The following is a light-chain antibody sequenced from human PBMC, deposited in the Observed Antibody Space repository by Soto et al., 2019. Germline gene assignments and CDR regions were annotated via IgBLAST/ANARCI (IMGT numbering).Light chain of an antibody. J-gene: IGKJ1*01. Sequence: EIVLTQSPGTLSLSAGERATLSCRASQSVSNNYLAWFQQTPGQAPRLLIYDTSRRATGIPDRFSGSGSVTDFTLTIPRLEPEDSAVYYCQKYGNSPRTFGQGTKVEIK. V-gene: IGKV3-20*01. CDR3: QKYGNSPRT. CDR2: DTS. CDR1: QSVSNNY.